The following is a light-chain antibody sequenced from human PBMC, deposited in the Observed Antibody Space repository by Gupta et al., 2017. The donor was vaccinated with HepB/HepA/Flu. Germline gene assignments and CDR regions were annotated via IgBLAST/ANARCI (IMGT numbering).Light chain of an antibody. V-gene: IGKV1-9*01. Sequence: DIQLTQSPSFLSASLGDRVTITCRASQGISSYLAWYQQKPGKAPKPLIYAASTLQSGVPSRFSGSGSGTEFTLTISSLHPEDFATYYCQQRNTSPITFGQGTRLEIK. J-gene: IGKJ5*01. CDR2: AAS. CDR3: QQRNTSPIT. CDR1: QGISSY.